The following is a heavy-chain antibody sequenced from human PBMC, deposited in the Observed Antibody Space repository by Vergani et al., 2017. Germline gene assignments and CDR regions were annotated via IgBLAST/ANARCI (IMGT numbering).Heavy chain of an antibody. CDR3: ARGPIHSSSSDY. CDR2: ISSSSSYI. D-gene: IGHD6-13*01. V-gene: IGHV3-21*01. CDR1: GFTFSSYS. J-gene: IGHJ4*02. Sequence: EVQLVESGGGLVKPGGSLRLSCAASGFTFSSYSMNWVRQAPGKGLEWVSSISSSSSYIYYADSVKGRFTISRDNAKNSLYLQMNSLRAEDTAVYYCARGPIHSSSSDYWGQGTLVTVSS.